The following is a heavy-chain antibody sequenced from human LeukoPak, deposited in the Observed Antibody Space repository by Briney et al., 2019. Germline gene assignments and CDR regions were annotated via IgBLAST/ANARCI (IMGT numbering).Heavy chain of an antibody. V-gene: IGHV4-39*01. D-gene: IGHD6-13*01. Sequence: SSETLSLTCTVSGGSVSSSGHSWGWIRQPPGKGLEWTGTIYYTGRTYYNPPLKSRVTISVDTSKNQFSLRLSSVTAADTAVYYCAQSLGSSDWMGNWFDRWGQGMLVTVSS. CDR2: IYYTGRT. CDR1: GGSVSSSGHS. J-gene: IGHJ5*02. CDR3: AQSLGSSDWMGNWFDR.